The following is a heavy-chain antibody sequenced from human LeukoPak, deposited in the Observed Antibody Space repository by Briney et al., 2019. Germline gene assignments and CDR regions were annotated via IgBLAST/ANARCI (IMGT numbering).Heavy chain of an antibody. D-gene: IGHD2/OR15-2a*01. V-gene: IGHV4-59*08. CDR3: ARLTKFLTTYYPTP. CDR1: RGSITGYY. CDR2: IFSSGST. Sequence: SETLSLTCTVSRGSITGYYWSWIRQPPGKGLEWVCYIFSSGSTNYNPSLKSRVTISLDTSTSQFSLKLISVTASDTAVYYCARLTKFLTTYYPTPWGQGTLVTVSS. J-gene: IGHJ5*02.